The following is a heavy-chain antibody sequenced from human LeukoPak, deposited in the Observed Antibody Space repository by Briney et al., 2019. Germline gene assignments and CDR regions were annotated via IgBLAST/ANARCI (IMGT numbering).Heavy chain of an antibody. V-gene: IGHV1-2*02. CDR2: INPNSGGT. CDR1: GYTFTGYY. J-gene: IGHJ6*03. CDR3: ARDGWYISYMDV. Sequence: ASVKVSCKASGYTFTGYYMHWVRQATGQGLEWMGWINPNSGGTNYAQKFQGRVTMTRDTSISTAYMELTRLRSDDMAVYYCARDGWYISYMDVWGKGTTVTVSS. D-gene: IGHD6-19*01.